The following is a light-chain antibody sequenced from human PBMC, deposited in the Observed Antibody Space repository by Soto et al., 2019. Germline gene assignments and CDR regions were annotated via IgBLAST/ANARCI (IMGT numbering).Light chain of an antibody. J-gene: IGKJ5*01. Sequence: ENVLTQSPGTLSLSPGETATLFCRASQSFSSAYFGWYQQKPGQPPRLLIYGASIRATGIPDRFRGSGSGTDFTLTISRLQPEDFEVYYCQQYHTSPITFGQGTRLEIK. V-gene: IGKV3-20*01. CDR1: QSFSSAY. CDR2: GAS. CDR3: QQYHTSPIT.